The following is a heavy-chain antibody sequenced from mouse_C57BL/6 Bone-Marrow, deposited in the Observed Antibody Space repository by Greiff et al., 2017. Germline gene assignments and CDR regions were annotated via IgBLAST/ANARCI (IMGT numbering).Heavy chain of an antibody. D-gene: IGHD5-5*01. V-gene: IGHV1-19*01. J-gene: IGHJ1*03. CDR1: GYTFTDYY. CDR2: INPYNGGT. Sequence: EVQLQQSGPELVKPGASVKMSCKASGYTFTDYYMNWVKQSHGKSLEWIGVINPYNGGTSYNQKFKGKATLTVDKSSSTAYMELNSLTSEDSAVYDCARRLPDWYFDVGGTGTRVTVS. CDR3: ARRLPDWYFDV.